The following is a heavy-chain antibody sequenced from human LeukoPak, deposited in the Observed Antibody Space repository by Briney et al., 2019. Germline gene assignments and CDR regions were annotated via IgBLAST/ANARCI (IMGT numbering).Heavy chain of an antibody. CDR2: INHSGST. CDR1: GGSISSSSYY. Sequence: SETLSLTCRVSGGSISSSSYYWSWIRQPPGKGLEWIGEINHSGSTNYNPSLKSRVTISVDTSKNQFSLKLSSVTAADTAVYYCARASITIFGVVLYYYYMDVWGKGTTVTVSS. V-gene: IGHV4-39*07. CDR3: ARASITIFGVVLYYYYMDV. J-gene: IGHJ6*03. D-gene: IGHD3-3*01.